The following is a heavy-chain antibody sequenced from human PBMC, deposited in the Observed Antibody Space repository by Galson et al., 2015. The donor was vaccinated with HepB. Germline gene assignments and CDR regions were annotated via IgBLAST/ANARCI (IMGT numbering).Heavy chain of an antibody. Sequence: SLRLSCAASGFTFSSYGMHWVRQAPGKGLEWVAVICYDGNSKYYADSVKGRFTISRDNSKNTLYLQMNSLRAEDTTVYYCARDQDSRWERYAINDVDPRGQGSLVTVSS. CDR3: ARDQDSRWERYAINDVDP. CDR2: ICYDGNSK. D-gene: IGHD6-13*01. J-gene: IGHJ5*02. CDR1: GFTFSSYG. V-gene: IGHV3-33*01.